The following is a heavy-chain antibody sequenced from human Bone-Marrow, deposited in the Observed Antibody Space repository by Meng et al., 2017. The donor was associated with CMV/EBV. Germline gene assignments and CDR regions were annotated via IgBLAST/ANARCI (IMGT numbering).Heavy chain of an antibody. Sequence: LRLSCTVSGGSISSGGYYWSWIRQHPGKGLEWIGYIYYSGSTNYNPSLKSRVTISVDTSKNQFSLKLSSVTAADTAVYYCASLRTWIQRWGQGTLVTVSS. V-gene: IGHV4-31*03. J-gene: IGHJ1*01. CDR1: GGSISSGGYY. CDR2: IYYSGST. CDR3: ASLRTWIQR. D-gene: IGHD5-12*01.